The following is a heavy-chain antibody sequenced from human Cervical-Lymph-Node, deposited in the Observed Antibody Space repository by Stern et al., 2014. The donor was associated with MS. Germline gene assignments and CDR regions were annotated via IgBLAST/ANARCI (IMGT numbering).Heavy chain of an antibody. D-gene: IGHD1-26*01. J-gene: IGHJ3*02. CDR2: IYPGDSDT. CDR1: GYSFTSYW. CDR3: ARPDPDVGSYGAFDI. V-gene: IGHV5-51*03. Sequence: MQLVQSGAEVKKPGESLKISCKGSGYSFTSYWIGWGRQMPGKGLEWMGIIYPGDSDTRYSPSFQGQVTISADKSISTAYLQWNSLKASDTAMYYCARPDPDVGSYGAFDIWGQGTMVTVSS.